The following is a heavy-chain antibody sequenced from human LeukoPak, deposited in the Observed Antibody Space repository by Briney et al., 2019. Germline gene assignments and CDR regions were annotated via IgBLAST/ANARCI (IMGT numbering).Heavy chain of an antibody. CDR1: GFTFSSYA. CDR3: AKRGYCSGGSCQFYYYYGMDV. J-gene: IGHJ6*02. Sequence: GGSLRLSCAASGFTFSSYAMSWVRQPPDKGLEWVSAISGSATSTYYADSVKGRFTISRDNSKNTLYLQMNSLRAEDTAVYYCAKRGYCSGGSCQFYYYYGMDVWGQGTTVTVS. D-gene: IGHD2-15*01. V-gene: IGHV3-23*01. CDR2: ISGSATST.